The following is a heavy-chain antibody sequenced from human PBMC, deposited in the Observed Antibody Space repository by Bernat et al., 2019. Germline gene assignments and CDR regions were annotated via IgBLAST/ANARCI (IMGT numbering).Heavy chain of an antibody. CDR1: GFTFSSYE. D-gene: IGHD3-10*01. CDR2: ISSSVSTI. V-gene: IGHV3-48*03. J-gene: IGHJ4*02. Sequence: EVQLVESGGGLVQPGGSLRLSCAASGFTFSSYEMNWVRQAQGKGLEWVSYISSSVSTIYYADSLKGRFTISRDNAKNSLYLQMNSLRAEDTAVYYCASLSTPQYYYGSGSYLDYWGQGTLVTVSS. CDR3: ASLSTPQYYYGSGSYLDY.